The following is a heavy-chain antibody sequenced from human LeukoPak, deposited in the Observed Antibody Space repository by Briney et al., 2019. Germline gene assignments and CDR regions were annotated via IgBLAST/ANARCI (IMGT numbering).Heavy chain of an antibody. CDR3: ARARIRYFNAFDI. Sequence: SETLSLTCTVSGGSISSGNYYWGWIRQPPGKGLEWIGSIYYSGSTYYNPSLKSRVTISVDTSISTAYMELSRLRSDDTAVYYCARARIRYFNAFDIWGQGTMVTVSS. CDR2: IYYSGST. CDR1: GGSISSGNYY. D-gene: IGHD3-9*01. V-gene: IGHV4-39*02. J-gene: IGHJ3*02.